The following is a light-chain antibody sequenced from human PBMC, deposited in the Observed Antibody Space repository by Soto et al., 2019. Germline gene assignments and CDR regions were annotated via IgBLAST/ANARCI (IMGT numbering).Light chain of an antibody. CDR1: QSIGNA. Sequence: AIPMTQSPASRSASVGEAGTIFCRASQSIGNALGWYQQTPGKPPKVLIYGASNLQSGVPPRFSGSGSGTDFTLAISSLQPEDSATYYCLQDINYPWTFGQGTKVDI. V-gene: IGKV1-6*01. J-gene: IGKJ1*01. CDR3: LQDINYPWT. CDR2: GAS.